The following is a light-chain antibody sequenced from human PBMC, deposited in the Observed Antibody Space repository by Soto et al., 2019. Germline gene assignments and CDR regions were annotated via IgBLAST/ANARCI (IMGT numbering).Light chain of an antibody. CDR1: KLGDKY. Sequence: SYELTQPPSVSVSPGQTATITCSGDKLGDKYASWYQQKPGQSPVLVIYQDTKRPSGIPERFSGSNSGNTATLTISGTQAMDEADYYCQAWDSFIGVFGGGTKLTVL. CDR2: QDT. J-gene: IGLJ2*01. V-gene: IGLV3-1*01. CDR3: QAWDSFIGV.